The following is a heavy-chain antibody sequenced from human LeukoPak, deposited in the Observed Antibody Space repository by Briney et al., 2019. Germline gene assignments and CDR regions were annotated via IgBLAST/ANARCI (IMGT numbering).Heavy chain of an antibody. CDR1: GFTFSSYA. CDR2: ISTTGDHI. V-gene: IGHV3-23*01. Sequence: PGGSLRLSCAASGFTFSSYAMTWVRQAPGRGLEWVSSISTTGDHIYYADSVKGRFTISRDNSKNTLYLQMNSLKVEDTALFYCARGASTTWTDYWGQGTLVIVSS. J-gene: IGHJ4*02. D-gene: IGHD1-1*01. CDR3: ARGASTTWTDY.